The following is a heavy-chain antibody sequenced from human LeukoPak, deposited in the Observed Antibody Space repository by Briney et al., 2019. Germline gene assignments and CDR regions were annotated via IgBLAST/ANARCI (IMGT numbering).Heavy chain of an antibody. CDR2: INTDGRRT. CDR3: ARDRGRTNYGDNNWFDS. CDR1: GFTFRNYG. J-gene: IGHJ5*01. D-gene: IGHD1-7*01. Sequence: GGSPRLSCEVSGFTFRNYGMNWVRQAPGKGLVWVSGINTDGRRTIYADSVKGRFTISRDNAKNTLYLQMNSLRAEDTAVYYCARDRGRTNYGDNNWFDSWGQGTLVTVSS. V-gene: IGHV3-74*01.